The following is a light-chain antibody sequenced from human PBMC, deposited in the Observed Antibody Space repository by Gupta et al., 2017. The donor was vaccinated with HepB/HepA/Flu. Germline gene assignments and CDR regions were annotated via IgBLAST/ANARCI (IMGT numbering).Light chain of an antibody. J-gene: IGKJ3*01. CDR2: DAS. CDR3: QQLSKWPPGIS. V-gene: IGKV3-11*01. CDR1: QSVSIY. Sequence: EIVLTQLPATLSLSPGERATLSCRASQSVSIYLAWYPHKPGQPPRLLIYDASIRATGIPARFSGTGSGTDFTLTISSLEPEDSAVYYCQQLSKWPPGISFGPGTRVEIK.